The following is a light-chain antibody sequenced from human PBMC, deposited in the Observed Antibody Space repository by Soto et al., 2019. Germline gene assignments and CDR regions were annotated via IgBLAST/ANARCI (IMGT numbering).Light chain of an antibody. CDR2: GSF. CDR3: QQYNDRPPIT. V-gene: IGKV3-15*01. Sequence: EIVLTQSPATLSVSPGETVTLSCRASQSVDNNVAWYQQKPGQAPRLLIVGSFARATGIPARFSGSGSGSEFTLTISGLQSEDFAVYYCQQYNDRPPITFGQGTRLEIK. J-gene: IGKJ5*01. CDR1: QSVDNN.